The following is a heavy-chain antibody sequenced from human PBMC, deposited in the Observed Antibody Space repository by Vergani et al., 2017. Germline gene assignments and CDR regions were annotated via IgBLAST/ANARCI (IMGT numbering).Heavy chain of an antibody. CDR2: ISKDGTHD. V-gene: IGHV3-30*03. D-gene: IGHD3-22*01. J-gene: IGHJ4*02. CDR3: ARDVTDSFVSISDYSHLLYY. CDR1: GFGFKNFA. Sequence: QVSLVESGGGVVQPGRSLTLSCSASGFGFKNFAMHWVRQTPGKGLEWVAMISKDGTHDSSAPSVRGRFAASRDNFKTTMYLQMDRLTTDDTAVYFCARDVTDSFVSISDYSHLLYYWGQGILVTVSS.